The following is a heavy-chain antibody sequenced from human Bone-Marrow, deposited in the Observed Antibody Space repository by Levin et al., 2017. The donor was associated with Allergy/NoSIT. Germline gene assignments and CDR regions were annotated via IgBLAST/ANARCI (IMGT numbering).Heavy chain of an antibody. CDR3: AKPGGSGIAVAGTFRFWFDY. CDR1: GFTFSSYA. Sequence: GESLKISCAASGFTFSSYAMHWVRQAPGKGLEWVAVISYDGSNKYYADSVKGRFTISRDNSKNTLYLQMNSLRAEDTAVYYCAKPGGSGIAVAGTFRFWFDYWGQGTLVTVSS. J-gene: IGHJ4*02. V-gene: IGHV3-30-3*02. CDR2: ISYDGSNK. D-gene: IGHD6-19*01.